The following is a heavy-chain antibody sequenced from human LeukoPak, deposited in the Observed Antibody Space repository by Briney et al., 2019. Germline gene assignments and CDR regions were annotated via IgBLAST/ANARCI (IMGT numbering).Heavy chain of an antibody. Sequence: SETLSLTCTVSGGSISSNNYYWGWIRQPPGKGLEWIGRIYTSGSTNYNPSLKSRVTMSVDTSKNQFSLKLSSVTAADTAVYYCASAQLFRDAFDIWGQGTMVTVSS. CDR1: GGSISSNNYY. CDR2: IYTSGST. CDR3: ASAQLFRDAFDI. D-gene: IGHD3-10*01. J-gene: IGHJ3*02. V-gene: IGHV4-61*02.